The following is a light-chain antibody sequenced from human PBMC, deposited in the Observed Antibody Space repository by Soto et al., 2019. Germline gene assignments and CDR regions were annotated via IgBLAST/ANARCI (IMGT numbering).Light chain of an antibody. CDR1: QSVSSN. Sequence: EIVMTQSPATLSVSPGERATLSCRASQSVSSNLAWYQQKPGQAPRLLIYGASTRATGIPARFSGSGSGTDFTLTISSLQPEDFATYYCLQDYSYPLTFGGGTKVDIK. V-gene: IGKV3-15*01. J-gene: IGKJ4*01. CDR2: GAS. CDR3: LQDYSYPLT.